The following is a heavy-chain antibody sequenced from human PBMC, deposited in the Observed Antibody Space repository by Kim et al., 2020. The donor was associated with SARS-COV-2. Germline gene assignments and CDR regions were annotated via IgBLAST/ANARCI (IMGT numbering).Heavy chain of an antibody. Sequence: GGSLRLSCAASGFTFSSYSMNWVRQAPGKGLEWVSSISSSSSYIYYADSVKGRFTISRDNAKNSLYLQMNSLRAEDTAVYYCARDPYYYDSSGYVYFDYWGQGTLVTVSS. D-gene: IGHD3-22*01. CDR3: ARDPYYYDSSGYVYFDY. V-gene: IGHV3-21*01. CDR1: GFTFSSYS. J-gene: IGHJ4*02. CDR2: ISSSSSYI.